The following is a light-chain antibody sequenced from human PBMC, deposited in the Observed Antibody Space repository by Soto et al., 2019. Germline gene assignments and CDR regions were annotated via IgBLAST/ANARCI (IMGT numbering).Light chain of an antibody. Sequence: QSVLTQPPSVSAAPGQRVTISCSGSSSNIGSNYVSWYQQLPGTVPKLLIYDNNKRPSGIPDRFSGSKSGTSATLGITGLQTGDEADYCCGTWDSSLSTGWVFGGGTKVTVL. CDR1: SSNIGSNY. CDR3: GTWDSSLSTGWV. J-gene: IGLJ3*02. V-gene: IGLV1-51*01. CDR2: DNN.